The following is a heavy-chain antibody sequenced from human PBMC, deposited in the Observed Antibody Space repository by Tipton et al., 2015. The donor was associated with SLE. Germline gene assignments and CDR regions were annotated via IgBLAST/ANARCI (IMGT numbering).Heavy chain of an antibody. CDR1: GSSISSYY. D-gene: IGHD1-26*01. CDR3: ARDSPGWELLFDY. Sequence: TLSLTCTVSGSSISSYYWNWIRQTPGKGLEWIGYIYYSGSSNYNPSLKSRVTISLDTSKKQLSLKLTSVTAADTAVYYCARDSPGWELLFDYWGQGTLVTVSS. V-gene: IGHV4-59*01. J-gene: IGHJ4*02. CDR2: IYYSGSS.